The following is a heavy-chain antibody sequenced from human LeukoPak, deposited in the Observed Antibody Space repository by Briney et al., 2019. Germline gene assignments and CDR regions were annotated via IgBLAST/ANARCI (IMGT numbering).Heavy chain of an antibody. Sequence: GGSLRLSCATSGFTFNNYALHWVRQAPGKGLEWVSGILSNSAAIGYGDSVKGRFTISRDAATNSLYLQMNSLKIEDTALYYCIADTAGDLAFWGQGTLVIVSS. J-gene: IGHJ4*02. CDR1: GFTFNNYA. D-gene: IGHD3-16*01. CDR2: ILSNSAAI. CDR3: IADTAGDLAF. V-gene: IGHV3-9*01.